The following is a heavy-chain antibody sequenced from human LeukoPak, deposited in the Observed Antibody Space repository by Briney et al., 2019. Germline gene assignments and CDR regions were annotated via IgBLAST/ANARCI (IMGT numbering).Heavy chain of an antibody. D-gene: IGHD1-26*01. J-gene: IGHJ4*02. V-gene: IGHV3-48*03. Sequence: PEGSLRLSCAASGFTFSAYEMNWVRQAPGKGLEWVSYITADGTNKYDADSVKGRFTISRDNAKNSLYLQMNSLRVDDTAIYYCAREVQWELPDYWGQGTLVTVSS. CDR3: AREVQWELPDY. CDR2: ITADGTNK. CDR1: GFTFSAYE.